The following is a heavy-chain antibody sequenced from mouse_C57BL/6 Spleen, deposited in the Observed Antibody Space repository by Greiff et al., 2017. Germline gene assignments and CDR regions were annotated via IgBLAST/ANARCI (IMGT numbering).Heavy chain of an antibody. V-gene: IGHV1-53*01. CDR1: GYTFTSYW. Sequence: QVQLQQPGTELVKPGASVKLSCKASGYTFTSYWMHWVKQRPGQGLEWIGNINPSNGGTTYHEKFKSKATLTVDKSSSTAYMRLSSLTSEDAAVYYCARWYGYYGGDYWGQGTTRTVSS. CDR2: INPSNGGT. D-gene: IGHD2-3*01. CDR3: ARWYGYYGGDY. J-gene: IGHJ2*01.